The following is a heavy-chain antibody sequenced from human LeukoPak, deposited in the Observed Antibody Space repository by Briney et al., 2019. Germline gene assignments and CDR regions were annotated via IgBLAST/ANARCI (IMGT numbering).Heavy chain of an antibody. Sequence: SETLSLTCAVSGASISGHYWSWIRQPAGKGLEWIGRIYTRGSTNYNPSLKSRVTISVNTSRNQLSLKLTSVTGAATAVYYCARGVDAFDIWGQGTKVTVSS. CDR3: ARGVDAFDI. CDR1: GASISGHY. CDR2: IYTRGST. V-gene: IGHV4-4*07. J-gene: IGHJ3*02. D-gene: IGHD5/OR15-5a*01.